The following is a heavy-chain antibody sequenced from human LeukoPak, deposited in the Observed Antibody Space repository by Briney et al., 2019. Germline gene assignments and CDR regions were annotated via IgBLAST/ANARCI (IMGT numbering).Heavy chain of an antibody. J-gene: IGHJ5*02. CDR1: GGSISSSNW. CDR3: ARDPLLPSVDFWSGYWLWASYRGAANWFDP. CDR2: IYHSGST. Sequence: SGTLSLTCAVSGGSISSSNWWSWVRQPPGKGLEWIGEIYHSGSTDYNPSLKSRVAISVDKSKNQFSLKLSSVTAADTAVYYCARDPLLPSVDFWSGYWLWASYRGAANWFDPWGQGTLVTVSS. V-gene: IGHV4-4*02. D-gene: IGHD3-3*01.